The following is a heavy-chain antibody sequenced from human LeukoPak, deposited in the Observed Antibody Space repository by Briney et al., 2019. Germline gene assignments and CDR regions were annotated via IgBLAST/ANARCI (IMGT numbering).Heavy chain of an antibody. Sequence: GGSLRLSCAASGFTFSSHSMNWVRQAPGKGLEWVSSISSSSSYIYYADSVKGRFTISRDNAKNSLYLQMNNLRAEDTAVYYCARQPEGYYYDSSGYYYDYWGQGTLVTVSS. CDR1: GFTFSSHS. CDR3: ARQPEGYYYDSSGYYYDY. V-gene: IGHV3-21*01. J-gene: IGHJ4*02. D-gene: IGHD3-22*01. CDR2: ISSSSSYI.